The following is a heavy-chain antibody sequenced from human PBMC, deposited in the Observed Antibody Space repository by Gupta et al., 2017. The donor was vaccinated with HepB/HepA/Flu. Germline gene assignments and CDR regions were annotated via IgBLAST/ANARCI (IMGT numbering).Heavy chain of an antibody. V-gene: IGHV4-34*01. Sequence: QVQLQQWGAGLLKPSETLSPTCSVSGGSFSGYYWSWLRQPPGKGLEWIGEINHSGSTNYNPSLKSRVTISVDTSKNQFSLKLSSVTAADTAVYYCARGGKYYYDSSGYYFDYWGQGTLVTVSS. CDR3: ARGGKYYYDSSGYYFDY. CDR1: GGSFSGYY. D-gene: IGHD3-22*01. CDR2: INHSGST. J-gene: IGHJ4*02.